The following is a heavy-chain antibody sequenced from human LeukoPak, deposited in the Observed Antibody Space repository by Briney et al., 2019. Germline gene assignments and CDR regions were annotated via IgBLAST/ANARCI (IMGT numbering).Heavy chain of an antibody. V-gene: IGHV4-30-2*01. CDR1: GGSISSGGYY. CDR3: ARDGEEYYFDY. J-gene: IGHJ4*02. Sequence: SETLSLTCTVSGGSISSGGYYWSWIRQPPGKGQEWIGYIYHSGSTYYNPSLKSRVTISVDRSKNQFSLKLSSVTAADTAVYYCARDGEEYYFDYWGQGTLVTVSS. CDR2: IYHSGST. D-gene: IGHD4-17*01.